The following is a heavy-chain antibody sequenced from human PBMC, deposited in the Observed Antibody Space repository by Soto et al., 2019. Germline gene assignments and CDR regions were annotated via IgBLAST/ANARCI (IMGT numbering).Heavy chain of an antibody. CDR3: ARTDSGSYGDHFDY. CDR1: GGSISSYY. V-gene: IGHV4-59*01. Sequence: PSETLSLTCTVSGGSISSYYWSWIRQPPGKGLEWIGYIYDSGSTKYNPSLKSRVTISVDTTNNQFSLKLSSVTAADTAVYYCARTDSGSYGDHFDYWGQGALVTVS. J-gene: IGHJ4*02. D-gene: IGHD1-26*01. CDR2: IYDSGST.